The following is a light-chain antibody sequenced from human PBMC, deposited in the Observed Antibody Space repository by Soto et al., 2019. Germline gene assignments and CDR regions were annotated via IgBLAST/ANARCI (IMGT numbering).Light chain of an antibody. V-gene: IGKV3D-20*01. J-gene: IGKJ4*01. Sequence: EIVLTQSPATLSLPPGERATLSCGASQSINNNYLAWYQQKPGLAPRLLIYDASTRAAGIPDRFSGSGSGTDFTLTISRLEPEDFAVYYCQQFDNLITFGGGTKVEIK. CDR3: QQFDNLIT. CDR1: QSINNNY. CDR2: DAS.